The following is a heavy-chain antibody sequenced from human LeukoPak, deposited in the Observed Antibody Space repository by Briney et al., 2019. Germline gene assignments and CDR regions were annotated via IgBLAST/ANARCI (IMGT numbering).Heavy chain of an antibody. Sequence: GGPLRLSCAASGFTFSSYAMSWVRQAPGKGLEWVSTISGIGVGTYYADSVKGRFTISRDNSKNTLYLQMNSLRAEDTAVYYCAKKGISAADTFDYWGQGTLVTVSS. CDR1: GFTFSSYA. CDR3: AKKGISAADTFDY. J-gene: IGHJ4*02. D-gene: IGHD6-13*01. V-gene: IGHV3-23*01. CDR2: ISGIGVGT.